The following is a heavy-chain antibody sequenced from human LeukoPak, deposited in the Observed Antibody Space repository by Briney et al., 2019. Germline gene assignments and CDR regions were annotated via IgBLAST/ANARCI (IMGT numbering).Heavy chain of an antibody. V-gene: IGHV3-30*04. CDR3: AREPPGTTGTTRAFDY. J-gene: IGHJ4*02. Sequence: GGSLRLSCAASGFTFSSYAMHWVRQAPGKGLEWEAVISYDGSNKYYADSVKGRFTISRDNSKNTLYLQMNSLRAEDTAVYYCAREPPGTTGTTRAFDYWGQGTLVTVSS. CDR2: ISYDGSNK. CDR1: GFTFSSYA. D-gene: IGHD1-1*01.